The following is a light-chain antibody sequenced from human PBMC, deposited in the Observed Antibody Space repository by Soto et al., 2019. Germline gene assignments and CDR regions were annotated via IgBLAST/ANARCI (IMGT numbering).Light chain of an antibody. CDR1: SSNIGAGYD. CDR2: GNT. V-gene: IGLV1-40*01. CDR3: QSYDSSLSEGV. Sequence: QSVLTQPPSVSGAPGQRVTISCTGSSSNIGAGYDVHWYQQVPGTAPKLLIYGNTNRPSGVPDRFSGSKSGTSASLAITGLQAEDEADYYCQSYDSSLSEGVFGGGTQLTVL. J-gene: IGLJ7*01.